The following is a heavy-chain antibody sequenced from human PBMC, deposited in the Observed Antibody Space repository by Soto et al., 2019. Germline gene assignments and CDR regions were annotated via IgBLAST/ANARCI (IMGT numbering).Heavy chain of an antibody. CDR2: VSGSGSSP. D-gene: IGHD5-18*01. J-gene: IGHJ4*02. Sequence: EEQLLESGGSLVQPGRSLRLSCAATGFNFGSYAMGWVREAPGKGLEWVSGVSGSGSSPYYADSVKGRLTISKDKSKNTLYLDLNNLRSEDTAVYFCVKGKESGYRGAFDSWGQGTMVTVSS. CDR3: VKGKESGYRGAFDS. CDR1: GFNFGSYA. V-gene: IGHV3-23*01.